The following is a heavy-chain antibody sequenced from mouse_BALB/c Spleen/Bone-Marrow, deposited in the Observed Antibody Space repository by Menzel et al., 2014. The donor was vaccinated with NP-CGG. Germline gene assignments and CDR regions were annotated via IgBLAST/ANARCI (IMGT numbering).Heavy chain of an antibody. V-gene: IGHV3-2*02. CDR1: GYSITSDYA. CDR3: ARYYDYDGDYFDY. CDR2: ITYSGST. Sequence: EVQLVESGPGLVKPSQSLSLTSTVTGYSITSDYAWNWVRQFPGNKLERMGYITYSGSTSYNPSLKSRISITRDTSKNQFFLQLNSVTTEDTATYYCARYYDYDGDYFDYWGQGTTLTVSS. D-gene: IGHD2-4*01. J-gene: IGHJ2*01.